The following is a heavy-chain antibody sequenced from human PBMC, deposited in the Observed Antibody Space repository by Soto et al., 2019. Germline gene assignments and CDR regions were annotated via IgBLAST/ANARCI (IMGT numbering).Heavy chain of an antibody. CDR3: AKVGRITMVRGVSH. Sequence: EVQLLESGGGLVQPGGSLRLSCAASGFTFSSYAMSWVRQAPGKGLEWVSAISGSGGSTYYADSVKGRFTISRDNSKNTLYLQMNSLRAEDTAIYYCAKVGRITMVRGVSHWGQGTLVTVSS. CDR1: GFTFSSYA. V-gene: IGHV3-23*01. D-gene: IGHD3-10*01. CDR2: ISGSGGST. J-gene: IGHJ4*02.